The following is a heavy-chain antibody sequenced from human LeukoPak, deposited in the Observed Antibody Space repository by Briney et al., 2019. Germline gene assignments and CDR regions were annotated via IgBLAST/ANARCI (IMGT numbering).Heavy chain of an antibody. J-gene: IGHJ4*02. CDR3: ARVDTVMAYYFAL. V-gene: IGHV3-53*04. CDR1: GFTVSTNC. Sequence: GGSLRLSCAASGFTVSTNCMTWVRQAPGKGLEWVSTIYSGGTTYYADSVMGRFTISRHNSRNPLYLQMNSLRAEDPAVYSCARVDTVMAYYFALWGQGTLVTVSS. D-gene: IGHD5-18*01. CDR2: IYSGGTT.